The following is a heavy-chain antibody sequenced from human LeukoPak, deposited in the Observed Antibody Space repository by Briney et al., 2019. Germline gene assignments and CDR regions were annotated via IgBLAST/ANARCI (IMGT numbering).Heavy chain of an antibody. D-gene: IGHD3-22*01. CDR1: GFTFSSYG. Sequence: GGSLRLSCAASGFTFSSYGRHWVGQAPGKGLEWVAVISYDGSKKYYADSVQGRLTTYRDNSKNTLYLQMNSLRAEDTAVYYCAKDYDSSGPSYYFDYWGQGTLVTVSS. CDR3: AKDYDSSGPSYYFDY. V-gene: IGHV3-30*18. J-gene: IGHJ4*02. CDR2: ISYDGSKK.